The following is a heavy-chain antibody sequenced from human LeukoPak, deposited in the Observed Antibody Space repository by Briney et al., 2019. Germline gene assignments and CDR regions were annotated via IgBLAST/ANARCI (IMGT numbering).Heavy chain of an antibody. CDR3: AREQIGGNSFDAFDI. CDR1: GFTFSRFA. V-gene: IGHV3-30*04. Sequence: GRSLRLSCAASGFTFSRFAMHWVRQAPGKGLEWVAVISHDGSKKYYADSVKGRFTISRDNSKNTLYLQMNSLRAEDTAVYSCAREQIGGNSFDAFDIWGQGTMVTVSS. J-gene: IGHJ3*02. D-gene: IGHD4-23*01. CDR2: ISHDGSKK.